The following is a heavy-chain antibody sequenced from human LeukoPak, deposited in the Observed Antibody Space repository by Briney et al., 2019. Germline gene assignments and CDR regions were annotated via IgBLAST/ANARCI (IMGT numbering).Heavy chain of an antibody. Sequence: GGSLRLSCAASGFTFSSYAMSWVRQAPGKGLEWVSSISGSGGSTYYADSVKGRFTISRDNSRNTLYLQMNSLRAEDTAVYYCAKDHSGWYDKWFDPWGQGTLVTVSS. CDR1: GFTFSSYA. D-gene: IGHD6-19*01. CDR3: AKDHSGWYDKWFDP. V-gene: IGHV3-23*01. J-gene: IGHJ5*02. CDR2: ISGSGGST.